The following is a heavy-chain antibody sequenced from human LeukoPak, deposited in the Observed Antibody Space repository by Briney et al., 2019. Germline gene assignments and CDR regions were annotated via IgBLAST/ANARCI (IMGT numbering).Heavy chain of an antibody. CDR1: GGSISTYY. J-gene: IGHJ4*02. D-gene: IGHD3-10*01. CDR3: ARGVRFTMVRGVTSYYFDY. V-gene: IGHV4-4*07. CDR2: IYKSGSS. Sequence: SETLSLTCSVSGGSISTYYWSWIRQSAGKGLEWIGRIYKSGSSNYNPSLKSRVSMSVDSSKNHFSLNLTSVTAADTAVYYCARGVRFTMVRGVTSYYFDYWGQGTLVTVSS.